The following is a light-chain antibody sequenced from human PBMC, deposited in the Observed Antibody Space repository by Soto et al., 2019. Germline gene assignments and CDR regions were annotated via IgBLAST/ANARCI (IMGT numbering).Light chain of an antibody. CDR1: QSVSNNY. CDR3: QQYNNWPTR. Sequence: EIVLTQSPGTLSLSPGERATLSCRASQSVSNNYLAWYQQKPGQAPRLLIFGVSNRATGIPDRFSGSGSGTDFTLTISRLEPEDFAVYYCQQYNNWPTRFGQGTRLEI. CDR2: GVS. J-gene: IGKJ5*01. V-gene: IGKV3-20*01.